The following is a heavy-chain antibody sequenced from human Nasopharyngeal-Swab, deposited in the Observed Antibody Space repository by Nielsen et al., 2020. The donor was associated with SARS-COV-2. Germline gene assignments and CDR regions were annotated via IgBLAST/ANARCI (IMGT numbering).Heavy chain of an antibody. J-gene: IGHJ3*02. V-gene: IGHV3-48*03. Sequence: WIRQPPGKGLAWISYISTTTATIYYADSVKGRFTISRDNAKNSLYLQMNSLRAEDTAVYYCAREVPYSGHDDAFDIWGQGTMVTVSS. CDR3: AREVPYSGHDDAFDI. D-gene: IGHD5-12*01. CDR2: ISTTTATI.